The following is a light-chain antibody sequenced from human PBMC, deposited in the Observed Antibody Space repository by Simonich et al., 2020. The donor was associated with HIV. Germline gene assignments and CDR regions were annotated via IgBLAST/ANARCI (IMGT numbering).Light chain of an antibody. CDR2: CTS. J-gene: IGKJ3*01. CDR3: QQYYGYPHT. CDR1: QDLNRY. Sequence: VIWMPQSPSLLSASTCDKVTISCLLSQDLNRYLAWYQEKPGQAPELLIYCTSTLQSGVPARFSGSGSGTDFTLTISRLQAEDLATYYCQQYYGYPHTFGPGTKVDI. V-gene: IGKV1D-8*01.